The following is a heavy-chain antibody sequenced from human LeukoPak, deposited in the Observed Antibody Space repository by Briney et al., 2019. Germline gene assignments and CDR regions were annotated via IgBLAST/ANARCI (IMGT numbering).Heavy chain of an antibody. CDR1: GGSISSYY. V-gene: IGHV4-59*01. Sequence: SETLSLTCTVPGGSISSYYWSWIRQPPGKGLEWIGYIYYSGSTNYNPSLKSRVTISVDTSKNQFSLKLSSVTAADTAVYYCAREIVSGGGFFDYWGQGTLVTVSS. CDR2: IYYSGST. J-gene: IGHJ4*02. CDR3: AREIVSGGGFFDY. D-gene: IGHD3-16*01.